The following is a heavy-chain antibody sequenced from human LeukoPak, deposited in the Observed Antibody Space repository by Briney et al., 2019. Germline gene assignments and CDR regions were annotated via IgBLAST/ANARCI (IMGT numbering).Heavy chain of an antibody. CDR2: ISASGGST. D-gene: IGHD6-19*01. Sequence: GESLRLSCAASGFTFSSYAMSWVSHAQGKGLEWISGISASGGSTDYADSVKGRFTISRGISKNTLYLQMNSLRADDTAVYYCAKPQRAGYRSGSGPFDYWGQGTLVTVSS. CDR3: AKPQRAGYRSGSGPFDY. V-gene: IGHV3-23*01. CDR1: GFTFSSYA. J-gene: IGHJ4*02.